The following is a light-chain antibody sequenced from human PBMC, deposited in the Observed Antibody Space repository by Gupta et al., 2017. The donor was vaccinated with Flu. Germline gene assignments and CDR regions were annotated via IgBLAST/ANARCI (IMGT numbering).Light chain of an antibody. J-gene: IGLJ3*02. CDR3: AAWDDSLNAWV. CDR1: TSNIGSKT. V-gene: IGLV1-44*01. CDR2: SND. Sequence: SVTISCSGSTSNIGSKTVNWYQHLPGTAPELLSYSNDQRPSGVPDRFSGSKSGTSASLAISGLQSEDEADYYCAAWDDSLNAWVFGGGTKLTV.